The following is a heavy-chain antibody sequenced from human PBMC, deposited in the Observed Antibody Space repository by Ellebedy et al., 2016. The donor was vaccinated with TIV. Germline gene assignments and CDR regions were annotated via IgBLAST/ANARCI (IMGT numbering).Heavy chain of an antibody. Sequence: AASVKVSCKASGYTFTTYAVHWVRQAPGQRLEWMGWINAGNGNTKYSQKFQGRVTITRDTSASTAYMELSRLRSDDTAVYYCARDGGSYSDFDYWGQGTLVTVSS. V-gene: IGHV1-3*01. CDR2: INAGNGNT. J-gene: IGHJ4*02. D-gene: IGHD1-26*01. CDR1: GYTFTTYA. CDR3: ARDGGSYSDFDY.